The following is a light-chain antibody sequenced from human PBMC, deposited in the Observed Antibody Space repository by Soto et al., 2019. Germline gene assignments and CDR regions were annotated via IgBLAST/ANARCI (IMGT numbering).Light chain of an antibody. V-gene: IGLV2-14*03. CDR1: SSDVGAFNY. CDR3: NSYTSNNTYV. CDR2: DVS. J-gene: IGLJ1*01. Sequence: QSALTQPASVSGSPGQAITISCSGTSSDVGAFNYVSWYQQHPGKAPKLMIYDVSNRPSGVSNRFSGSKSGNTASLTISGLRAEDEADSYCNSYTSNNTYVFGTVTKVTVL.